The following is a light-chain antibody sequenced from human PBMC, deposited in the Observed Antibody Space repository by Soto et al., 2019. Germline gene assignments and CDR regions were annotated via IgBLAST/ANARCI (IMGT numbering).Light chain of an antibody. V-gene: IGKV3-15*01. J-gene: IGKJ1*01. CDR3: QQYGSSPRT. CDR1: QSISDT. Sequence: EIVMTQSPATLSVSPGGRATLSCRASQSISDTLAWYQQKPGQAPRLLIHGASTRATGTPDRFSGSGSGTDFTLTISSLEPEDVAVYYCQQYGSSPRTFGQGTKVDIK. CDR2: GAS.